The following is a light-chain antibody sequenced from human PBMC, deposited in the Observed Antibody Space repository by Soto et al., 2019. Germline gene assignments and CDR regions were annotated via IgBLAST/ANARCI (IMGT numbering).Light chain of an antibody. CDR1: NIGSKS. CDR3: QVWDSSSDLVV. J-gene: IGLJ2*01. CDR2: YDS. Sequence: SYELTQPPSVSVAPGKTARITCGGNNIGSKSVHWYQQKPGQAPVLVIYYDSDRPSGIPERFSGSNSGNTATLTISRVEAGDEADYYCQVWDSSSDLVVSGGGTKVTVL. V-gene: IGLV3-21*04.